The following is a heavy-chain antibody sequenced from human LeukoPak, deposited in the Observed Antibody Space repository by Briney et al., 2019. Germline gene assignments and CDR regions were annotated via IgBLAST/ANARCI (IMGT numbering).Heavy chain of an antibody. D-gene: IGHD2-21*02. CDR1: GGAVSGFY. CDR2: FYYSGST. Sequence: SETLSLTCSVSGGAVSGFYWSWIRQSPGKGLEWIGYFYYSGSTKYNPSLKSRVTMSVDTSKNQLSLKLRPVTAADTAMYYCARHRFASAVILDYWGQGDLVTVSS. CDR3: ARHRFASAVILDY. V-gene: IGHV4-59*08. J-gene: IGHJ4*02.